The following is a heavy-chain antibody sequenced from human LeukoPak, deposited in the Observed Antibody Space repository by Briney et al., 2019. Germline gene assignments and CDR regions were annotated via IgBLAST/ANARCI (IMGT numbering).Heavy chain of an antibody. V-gene: IGHV3-48*01. D-gene: IGHD6-6*01. CDR2: ISSSSSTI. CDR1: GFTFSSYS. CDR3: ANGIAAAQFDY. Sequence: PGGSLRLSCAASGFTFSSYSMNWVRQAPGKGLEWVSYISSSSSTIYYADSVKGRFTISRDNAKNSLYLQMNSLRAEDTAVYYCANGIAAAQFDYWGQGTLVTVSS. J-gene: IGHJ4*02.